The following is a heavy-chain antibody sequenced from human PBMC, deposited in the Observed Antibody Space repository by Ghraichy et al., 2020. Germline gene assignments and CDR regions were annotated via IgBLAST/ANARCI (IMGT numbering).Heavy chain of an antibody. CDR1: GASITSSDYF. J-gene: IGHJ4*02. CDR2: LYYTGYA. V-gene: IGHV4-39*01. CDR3: ARQSVALDF. Sequence: SETLSLNCSVSGASITSSDYFWGWIRQPPGKGREWIVSLYYTGYAHYNPSLKSLVTISLDTSKKQFSLRLRSVTAADTAMYYCARQSVALDFWGQGILVAVSS. D-gene: IGHD5/OR15-5a*01.